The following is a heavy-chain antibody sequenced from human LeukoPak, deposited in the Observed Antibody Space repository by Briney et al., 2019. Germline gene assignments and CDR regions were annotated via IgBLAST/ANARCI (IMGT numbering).Heavy chain of an antibody. CDR3: ARIYSGYDLSGVGIDY. CDR1: GGSFSGYY. D-gene: IGHD5-12*01. J-gene: IGHJ4*02. V-gene: IGHV4-34*01. CDR2: INHSGST. Sequence: SETLSLTCAVYGGSFSGYYWSWIRQPPGKGLEWIGEINHSGSTNYNPSLKSRVTISVDTSKNQFSLKLSSVTAADTAVYYCARIYSGYDLSGVGIDYWGQGTLVTVSS.